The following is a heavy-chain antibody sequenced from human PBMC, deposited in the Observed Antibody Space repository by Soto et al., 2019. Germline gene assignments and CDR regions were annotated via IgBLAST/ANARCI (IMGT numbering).Heavy chain of an antibody. J-gene: IGHJ5*02. CDR3: ARDNPFIAVAGTVWFDP. Sequence: QVQLVQSGAEVKKPGSSEKVSCKASGGTFSSYAISWVRQAPGQGLEWMGGIIPIFGTANYAQKFQGRVTITADESTSTAYMELSSLRSEDTAVYYCARDNPFIAVAGTVWFDPWGQGTLVTVSS. D-gene: IGHD6-19*01. V-gene: IGHV1-69*01. CDR1: GGTFSSYA. CDR2: IIPIFGTA.